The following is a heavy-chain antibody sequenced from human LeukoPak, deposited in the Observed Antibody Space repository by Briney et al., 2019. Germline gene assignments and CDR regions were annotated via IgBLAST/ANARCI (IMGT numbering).Heavy chain of an antibody. CDR2: IYYTGST. Sequence: SETLSLTCTVSGGFVSSSSYYWGWIRQPPGKGLEWIGTIYYTGSTYYNPSLKSRVTISVDMSKNQFSLKLSSVTAADTAVYYCVRDRFCSGRSCYGPPDDWGQGARVTVSS. D-gene: IGHD2-15*01. V-gene: IGHV4-39*07. CDR3: VRDRFCSGRSCYGPPDD. J-gene: IGHJ4*02. CDR1: GGFVSSSSYY.